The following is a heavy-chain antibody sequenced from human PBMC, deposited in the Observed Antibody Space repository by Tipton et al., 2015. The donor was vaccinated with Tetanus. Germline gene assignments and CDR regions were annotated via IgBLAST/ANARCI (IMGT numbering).Heavy chain of an antibody. D-gene: IGHD6-19*01. Sequence: TLSLTCSVSGGSISSKDYYWGWIRQPPGKGLEWIGTIYFSGSTYYSLPLKSRVTISVDTSKNKFSLKLSSVTAADTAVYYCARVGLHVVAGTGQYYFDYWGRGTLVTVSS. CDR3: ARVGLHVVAGTGQYYFDY. V-gene: IGHV4-39*01. CDR1: GGSISSKDYY. CDR2: IYFSGST. J-gene: IGHJ4*02.